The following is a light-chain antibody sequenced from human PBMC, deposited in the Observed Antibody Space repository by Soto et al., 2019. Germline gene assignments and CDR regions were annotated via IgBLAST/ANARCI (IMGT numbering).Light chain of an antibody. V-gene: IGKV1-5*01. CDR1: QSVSRW. J-gene: IGKJ1*01. Sequence: DIQMTQSPSTLSASVGDTVTITCRASQSVSRWLNWYQQKPGKAPRLLIYEASNLESGVPMRFSCSGSGTEFVLPITSLQPADSATYYCQQFNSKVWTFGQGTRVEI. CDR2: EAS. CDR3: QQFNSKVWT.